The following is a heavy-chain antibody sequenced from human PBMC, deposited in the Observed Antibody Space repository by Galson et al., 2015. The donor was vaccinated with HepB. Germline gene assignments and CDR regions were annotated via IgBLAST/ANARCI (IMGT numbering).Heavy chain of an antibody. CDR3: TTAAYSSGWY. CDR2: INHDSRAI. J-gene: IGHJ4*02. D-gene: IGHD6-19*01. Sequence: SLRLSCAASGFTFSSYSVNWVRQAPGKGLEWVSHINHDSRAIHYAAPVKGRFTISRDDSKNTLYLQMNSLKTEDTAVYYCTTAAYSSGWYWGQGTLVTVSS. V-gene: IGHV3-15*01. CDR1: GFTFSSYS.